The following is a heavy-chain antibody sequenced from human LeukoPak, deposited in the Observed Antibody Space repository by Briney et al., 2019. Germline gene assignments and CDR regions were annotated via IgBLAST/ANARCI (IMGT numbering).Heavy chain of an antibody. V-gene: IGHV3-21*01. CDR3: AREEVTTFLYKRNDNWFDP. J-gene: IGHJ5*02. CDR1: GFTFSTYN. CDR2: ISGSSSYI. Sequence: PGGSLRLSCAASGFTFSTYNMNWVRQAPGKGLEWVSSISGSSSYIYYADSVKGRFTISRDNAKNSLYLQMNSLRAEDTAVYYCAREEVTTFLYKRNDNWFDPWGQGTLVTVSS. D-gene: IGHD4-17*01.